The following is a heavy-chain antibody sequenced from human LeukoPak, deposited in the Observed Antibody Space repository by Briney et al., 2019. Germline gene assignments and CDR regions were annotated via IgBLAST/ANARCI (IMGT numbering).Heavy chain of an antibody. V-gene: IGHV4-59*01. D-gene: IGHD3-10*01. CDR3: ARDTGPQITMVRGVIGGHFDY. Sequence: SETLSLTCTVSGGSISSYYWSWIRQPPGKGLEWIGYIYYSGSTDYNPSRKSRVTISVDTSKNQFSLKLSSVTAADTAVYYCARDTGPQITMVRGVIGGHFDYWGQGTLVTVSA. CDR1: GGSISSYY. CDR2: IYYSGST. J-gene: IGHJ4*02.